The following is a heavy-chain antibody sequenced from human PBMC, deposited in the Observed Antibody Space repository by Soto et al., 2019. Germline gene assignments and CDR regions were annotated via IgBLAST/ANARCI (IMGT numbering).Heavy chain of an antibody. V-gene: IGHV5-51*01. CDR2: IYPGDSDT. D-gene: IGHD3-10*01. J-gene: IGHJ4*02. CDR3: ARSPGSMDYYGRPRDFDY. Sequence: GESLKISCKGSGYSFTSYWIGWVCQMPGKGLEWMGIIYPGDSDTRYSPSFQGQVTISADKSISTAYLQWSSLKASDTAMYYCARSPGSMDYYGRPRDFDYWGQGTLVTVSS. CDR1: GYSFTSYW.